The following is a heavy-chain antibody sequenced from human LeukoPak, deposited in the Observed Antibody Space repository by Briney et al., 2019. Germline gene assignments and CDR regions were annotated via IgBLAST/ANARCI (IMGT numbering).Heavy chain of an antibody. CDR1: GYSISSGYY. V-gene: IGHV4-38-2*02. J-gene: IGHJ4*02. CDR3: ARVGGLWFGEFNYYFDY. D-gene: IGHD3-10*01. Sequence: SSETLSLTCTVSGYSISSGYYWGWIRQPPGKGLEWIGSIYHSGSTYYNPSLKSRVTISVDASKNQFSLKLSSVTAADTAVYYCARVGGLWFGEFNYYFDYWGQGTLVTVSP. CDR2: IYHSGST.